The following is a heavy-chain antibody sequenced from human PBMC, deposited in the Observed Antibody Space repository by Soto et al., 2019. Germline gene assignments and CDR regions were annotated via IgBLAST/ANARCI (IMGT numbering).Heavy chain of an antibody. Sequence: GGSLRLSCVASGFTFRSYWMHWVRQAPGKGLVWVSHINGDGSTTGYADSVKGRFTISRDNAKNTVYLQMNSLRDEDTAVYYCARGGGYSYGYIGYWGQGTLVTVSS. V-gene: IGHV3-74*01. CDR3: ARGGGYSYGYIGY. D-gene: IGHD5-18*01. CDR1: GFTFRSYW. CDR2: INGDGSTT. J-gene: IGHJ4*02.